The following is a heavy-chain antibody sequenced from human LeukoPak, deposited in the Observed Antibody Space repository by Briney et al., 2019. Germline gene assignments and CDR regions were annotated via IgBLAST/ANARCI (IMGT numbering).Heavy chain of an antibody. V-gene: IGHV3-30*18. Sequence: GGSLRLSCAASGFTFSSYSMNWVRQAPGKGLEWVAVISYDGSNKYYADSVKGRFTISRDNSKNTLYLQMNSLRAEDTAVYYCAKDIWALAVAGMGYWGQGTLVTVSS. CDR2: ISYDGSNK. CDR3: AKDIWALAVAGMGY. D-gene: IGHD6-19*01. CDR1: GFTFSSYS. J-gene: IGHJ4*02.